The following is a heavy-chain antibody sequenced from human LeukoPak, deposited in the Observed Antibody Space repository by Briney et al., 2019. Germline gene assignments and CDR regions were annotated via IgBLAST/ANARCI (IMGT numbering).Heavy chain of an antibody. CDR3: AKGNNSLSFNFDY. CDR1: GFTFRDFS. J-gene: IGHJ4*02. Sequence: GGSLRLFCAASGFTFRDFSMHWVRQAPGKGLEWVSLVSGDGGVTHYADSVKGRFTISRDNSKNSLYLQMSSLRVEDTAFYYCAKGNNSLSFNFDYWGQGTLVTVSS. D-gene: IGHD2/OR15-2a*01. V-gene: IGHV3-43*02. CDR2: VSGDGGVT.